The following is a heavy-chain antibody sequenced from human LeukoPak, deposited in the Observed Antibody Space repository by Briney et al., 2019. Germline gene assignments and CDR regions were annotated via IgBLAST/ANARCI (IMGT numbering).Heavy chain of an antibody. CDR1: GYTLSSYW. CDR2: IYPLDSDV. Sequence: GESLKISCQASGYTLSSYWIAWVRQMPGKGLECMGLIYPLDSDVKYSPSFQGQVTISADKSISTAYLQWSSLKASDTAMYYCARARRSSTPEVGDVFKTWYFFEYWGQGALVTVS. D-gene: IGHD6-13*01. J-gene: IGHJ4*02. CDR3: ARARRSSTPEVGDVFKTWYFFEY. V-gene: IGHV5-51*01.